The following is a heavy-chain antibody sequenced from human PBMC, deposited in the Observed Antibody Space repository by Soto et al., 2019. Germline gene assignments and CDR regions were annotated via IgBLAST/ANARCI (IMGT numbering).Heavy chain of an antibody. CDR1: GYTFTSYD. D-gene: IGHD6-6*01. J-gene: IGHJ6*03. CDR2: MNPNSGNT. Sequence: ASVKVSCKASGYTFTSYDINWVRQATGQGLEWMGWMNPNSGNTGYAQKFQGRVTMTRNTSISTAYMELSSLRSEDTAVYYCARGPEYSSSSSFFYYYYYMDVWGEGTTVTVSS. V-gene: IGHV1-8*01. CDR3: ARGPEYSSSSSFFYYYYYMDV.